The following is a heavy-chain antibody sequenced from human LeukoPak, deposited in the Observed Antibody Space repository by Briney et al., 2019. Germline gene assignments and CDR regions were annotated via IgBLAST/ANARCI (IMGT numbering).Heavy chain of an antibody. Sequence: ASVKVSCKASGYRFNIYGINRVRQAPGQGLEWMGWISAYSANTNYAQNFQGGVTMTRDTSTSTAYMELRSLRSDDTAVYYCARDFVRGSERVMGVDYWGQGTLVTVSS. D-gene: IGHD3-16*01. J-gene: IGHJ4*02. CDR1: GYRFNIYG. CDR3: ARDFVRGSERVMGVDY. V-gene: IGHV1-18*01. CDR2: ISAYSANT.